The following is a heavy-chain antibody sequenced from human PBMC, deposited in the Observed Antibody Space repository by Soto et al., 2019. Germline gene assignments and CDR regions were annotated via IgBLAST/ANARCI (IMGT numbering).Heavy chain of an antibody. Sequence: QLQLQESDPGLVKPSETLSLTCTVSGGSISSFYWSWIRQPPGKRLEWIGHIDNSGSTNYNPSLKSRLTITLDTSKNQFSLKLRSVTAADTAVYYCARDDEVTRIDYWGQGTLVTVSS. CDR2: IDNSGST. CDR3: ARDDEVTRIDY. J-gene: IGHJ4*02. V-gene: IGHV4-59*01. CDR1: GGSISSFY. D-gene: IGHD3-3*01.